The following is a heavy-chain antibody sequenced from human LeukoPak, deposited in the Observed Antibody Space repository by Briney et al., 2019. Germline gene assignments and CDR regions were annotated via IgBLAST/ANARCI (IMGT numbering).Heavy chain of an antibody. CDR2: INPNSGGT. J-gene: IGHJ3*02. D-gene: IGHD1-26*01. V-gene: IGHV1-2*02. Sequence: ASAKVSCKASGYTFTGYYMHWVRQAPGQGLEWMGWINPNSGGTNYAQKFQGRVTMTRDTSISTAYMELSRLRSDDTAVYYCARTGGPTDAFDIWGQGTMVTVSS. CDR1: GYTFTGYY. CDR3: ARTGGPTDAFDI.